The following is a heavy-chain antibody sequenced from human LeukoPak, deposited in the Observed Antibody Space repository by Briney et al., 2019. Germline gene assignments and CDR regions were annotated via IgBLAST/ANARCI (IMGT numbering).Heavy chain of an antibody. Sequence: ASVKVPCKASGYTFTSYDINWVRQATGQGLEWMAWINVGNGNTKYSQKFQGRVTITTDTSASTAYMELSSLKSEDTAVYFCARDLIVYGSGSYFDYWGQGTLVTVSS. CDR1: GYTFTSYD. D-gene: IGHD3-10*01. CDR3: ARDLIVYGSGSYFDY. V-gene: IGHV1-3*01. CDR2: INVGNGNT. J-gene: IGHJ4*02.